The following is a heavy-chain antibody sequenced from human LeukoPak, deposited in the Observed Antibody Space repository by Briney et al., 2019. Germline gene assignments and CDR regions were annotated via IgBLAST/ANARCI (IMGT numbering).Heavy chain of an antibody. CDR3: ATALRPMVRGVIPSYYYYGMDV. Sequence: ASVKVSCKVSGYTLTELSMHWVRQAPGEGLEWMGGFDPEDGETIYAQKFQGRVTMTEDTSTDTAYMELSSLRSEDTAVYYCATALRPMVRGVIPSYYYYGMDVWGQGTTVTVSS. CDR2: FDPEDGET. CDR1: GYTLTELS. V-gene: IGHV1-24*01. D-gene: IGHD3-10*01. J-gene: IGHJ6*02.